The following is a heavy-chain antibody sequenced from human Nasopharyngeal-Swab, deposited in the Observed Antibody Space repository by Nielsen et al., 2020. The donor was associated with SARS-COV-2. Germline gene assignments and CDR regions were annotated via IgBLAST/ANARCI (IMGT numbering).Heavy chain of an antibody. CDR3: AKDPYYDFWSGYYVDY. V-gene: IGHV3-7*03. CDR2: TKEDGTVT. Sequence: GESLKISCAATGFTFSSYWMSWVRQAPGRGLEWLAHTKEDGTVTHYVDSVRGRFTVSRDNAKNSLFLQMNSLRAEDTAVYYCAKDPYYDFWSGYYVDYWGQGTLVTVSS. D-gene: IGHD3-3*01. J-gene: IGHJ4*02. CDR1: GFTFSSYW.